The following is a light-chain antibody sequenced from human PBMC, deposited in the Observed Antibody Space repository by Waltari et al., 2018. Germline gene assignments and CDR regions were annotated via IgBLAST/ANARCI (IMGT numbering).Light chain of an antibody. Sequence: EIEMTQSPATLSVSPGERVTPSCRASQSVGNNLAWYQQRPGQAPRLLIYGASTRATDISDRFSGSGSGTDFTLTISALQSEDLAVYYCHQYNHWPTFTFGQGTKLQIE. CDR1: QSVGNN. J-gene: IGKJ2*01. CDR2: GAS. V-gene: IGKV3-15*01. CDR3: HQYNHWPTFT.